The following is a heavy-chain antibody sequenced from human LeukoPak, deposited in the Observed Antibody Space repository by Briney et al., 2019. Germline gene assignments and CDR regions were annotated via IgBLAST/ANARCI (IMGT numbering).Heavy chain of an antibody. CDR3: ARDRAHVLLWFGELGDDSPRFDY. Sequence: GGSLRLSCAASGFTFSSYWMSWVRQAPGKGLEWVANIKQDGTEKYYVDSVKGRFTISRDNAKNSLYLQMNSLRAEDTAVYYCARDRAHVLLWFGELGDDSPRFDYWGQGTLVTVSS. D-gene: IGHD3-10*01. CDR2: IKQDGTEK. V-gene: IGHV3-7*01. J-gene: IGHJ4*02. CDR1: GFTFSSYW.